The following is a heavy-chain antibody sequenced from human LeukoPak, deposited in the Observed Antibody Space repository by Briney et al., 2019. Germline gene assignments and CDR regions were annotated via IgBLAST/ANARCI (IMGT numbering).Heavy chain of an antibody. J-gene: IGHJ5*02. CDR2: IYTSGST. V-gene: IGHV4-4*07. D-gene: IGHD4-17*01. Sequence: SETLSLTCTVSGGSISSYYWSWIRQPAGKGLEWIGRIYTSGSTNYNPSLKSRVTISVDKSKNQFSLKLSSVTAADTAVYYCARDLSVTTAFDNWFDPWGQGTLVTVSS. CDR1: GGSISSYY. CDR3: ARDLSVTTAFDNWFDP.